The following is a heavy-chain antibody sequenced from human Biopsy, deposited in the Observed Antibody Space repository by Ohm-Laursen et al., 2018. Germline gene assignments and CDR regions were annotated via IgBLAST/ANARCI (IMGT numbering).Heavy chain of an antibody. Sequence: RSLRLSCAAPGFKFDNYGMNWVRQAPGKGLEWVAVIWYDGSDKYYGDSVKGRFTISRDNSKNTLYLQMNSLRAEDTAVYYCAKDHCSGGTCYSDGPVFDFWGQGTLVTVSS. CDR3: AKDHCSGGTCYSDGPVFDF. CDR1: GFKFDNYG. D-gene: IGHD2-15*01. J-gene: IGHJ4*01. CDR2: IWYDGSDK. V-gene: IGHV3-33*06.